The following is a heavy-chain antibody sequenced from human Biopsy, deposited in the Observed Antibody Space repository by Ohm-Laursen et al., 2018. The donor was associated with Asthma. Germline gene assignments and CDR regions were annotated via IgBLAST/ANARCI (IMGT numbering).Heavy chain of an antibody. Sequence: SLRLSCAASRFTYEMHWVRQAPGKGLEWVAVVSYDGSSTYYADSVKGRFTISRDNSKNTLSLQMNSLTAEDTAVYYCAREGVAGTHIEDWGQGTLVTVSS. D-gene: IGHD6-19*01. V-gene: IGHV3-30-3*01. J-gene: IGHJ4*02. CDR2: VSYDGSST. CDR3: AREGVAGTHIED. CDR1: RFTYE.